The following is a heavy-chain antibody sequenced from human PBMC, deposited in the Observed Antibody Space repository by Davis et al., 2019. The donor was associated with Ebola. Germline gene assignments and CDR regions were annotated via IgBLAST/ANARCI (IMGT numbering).Heavy chain of an antibody. CDR3: AKAPDYGDYRIDY. CDR2: ISSSGKT. D-gene: IGHD4-17*01. Sequence: GESLKISCSASGFTFSAHTMHWVRQAPGKGLEYVSVISSSGKTYYADSVKGRFTISRDNSKNTLYLQMNSLRAEDTAVYYCAKAPDYGDYRIDYWGQGTLVTVSS. CDR1: GFTFSAHT. V-gene: IGHV3-64*04. J-gene: IGHJ4*02.